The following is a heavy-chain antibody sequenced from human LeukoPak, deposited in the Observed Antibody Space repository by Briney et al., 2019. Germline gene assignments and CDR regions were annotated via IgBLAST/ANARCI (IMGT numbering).Heavy chain of an antibody. D-gene: IGHD1-14*01. V-gene: IGHV3-30*04. J-gene: IGHJ3*02. CDR3: ARSVPPEAFDI. Sequence: PGGSLRLSCAASGFTFSNYAMHWVRQTPGKGLEGVAVISYDGSNKYYADSVKGRFTISRDNSKNTLNLQMNSLRVEDTAVYYCARSVPPEAFDIWGQGTMVTVSS. CDR2: ISYDGSNK. CDR1: GFTFSNYA.